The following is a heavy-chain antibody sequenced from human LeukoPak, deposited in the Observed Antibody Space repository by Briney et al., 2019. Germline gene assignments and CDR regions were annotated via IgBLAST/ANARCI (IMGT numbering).Heavy chain of an antibody. D-gene: IGHD2-15*01. CDR3: ARDFGGPNVYWYFDL. V-gene: IGHV4-59*01. CDR1: GGSISSYY. J-gene: IGHJ2*01. Sequence: SETLSLTCTVSGGSISSYYWSWIRQPPGKGLEWMGYIYYSGSTNYNLPLKSRVTISVDTSKNQLSLKLSSVTAADTAVYYCARDFGGPNVYWYFDLWGRGTLVTVSS. CDR2: IYYSGST.